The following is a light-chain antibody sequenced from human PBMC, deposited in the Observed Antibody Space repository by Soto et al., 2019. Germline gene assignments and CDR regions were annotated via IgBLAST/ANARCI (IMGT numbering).Light chain of an antibody. V-gene: IGKV3-20*01. Sequence: EIVLTQSPGTLSLSPGERATLSCRASQSVSSRSLAWYQQKPGQAPRLLISGASSRATGIPDRFSGSGSGTDFTLTISRLEPEDFATYYCQQSYSSPPTFGQGTKVDIK. CDR1: QSVSSRS. CDR3: QQSYSSPPT. CDR2: GAS. J-gene: IGKJ1*01.